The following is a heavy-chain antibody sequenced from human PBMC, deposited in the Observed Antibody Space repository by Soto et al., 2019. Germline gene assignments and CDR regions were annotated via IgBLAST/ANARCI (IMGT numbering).Heavy chain of an antibody. CDR2: ISSSSGYI. CDR1: GFTVSSNY. CDR3: ARVKLGYCISTSCYHDY. Sequence: GGSLRLSCAASGFTVSSNYMSWVRLAPGKGLEWVSSISSSSGYIYYADSVKGRFTISRDNAKNSLYLQMNSLRAEDTAVYYCARVKLGYCISTSCYHDYWGQGTLVTVSS. D-gene: IGHD2-2*01. J-gene: IGHJ4*02. V-gene: IGHV3-21*01.